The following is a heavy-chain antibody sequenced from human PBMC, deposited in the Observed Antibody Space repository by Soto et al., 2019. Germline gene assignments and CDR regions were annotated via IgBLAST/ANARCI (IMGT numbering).Heavy chain of an antibody. CDR1: GFAVSSNY. Sequence: GGSLRLSCAASGFAVSSNYMSWVRQAPGKGLEWVSVIYSGGSTYYADSVKGRFTISRDNSKNTLYLQMNSLRAEDTAVYYCAISPADYYDSSGYIDYWGQGTLVTAPQ. V-gene: IGHV3-53*01. CDR2: IYSGGST. D-gene: IGHD3-22*01. J-gene: IGHJ4*02. CDR3: AISPADYYDSSGYIDY.